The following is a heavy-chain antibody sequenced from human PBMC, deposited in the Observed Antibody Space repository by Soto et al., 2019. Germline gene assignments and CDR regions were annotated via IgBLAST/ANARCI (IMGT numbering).Heavy chain of an antibody. J-gene: IGHJ6*02. D-gene: IGHD3-9*01. V-gene: IGHV5-51*01. CDR1: GYSFTSYW. Sequence: GESLKISCKGSGYSFTSYWIGWVRQMPGKGLEWMGIIYPGDSDTRYSPSFQGQVTISADKSISTAYLQWSSLKASDTAMYYCARIAADHDILNGYHRYYYYGMDVCGQGTTVTVSS. CDR3: ARIAADHDILNGYHRYYYYGMDV. CDR2: IYPGDSDT.